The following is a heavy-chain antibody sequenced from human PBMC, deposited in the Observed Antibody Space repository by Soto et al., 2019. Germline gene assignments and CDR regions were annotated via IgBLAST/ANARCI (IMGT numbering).Heavy chain of an antibody. D-gene: IGHD3-3*01. V-gene: IGHV1-8*01. CDR1: GYTFTSYD. CDR2: MNPNSGNT. Sequence: QVQLVQSGAEVKKPGASVKVSCKASGYTFTSYDINWVRQATGQGLEWMGWMNPNSGNTGYAQKFQGRATMTRNTSISTAYMELSSLRSEDTAVYYCASVHNLRFLEWFHPNWFDPWGQGTLVTVSS. J-gene: IGHJ5*02. CDR3: ASVHNLRFLEWFHPNWFDP.